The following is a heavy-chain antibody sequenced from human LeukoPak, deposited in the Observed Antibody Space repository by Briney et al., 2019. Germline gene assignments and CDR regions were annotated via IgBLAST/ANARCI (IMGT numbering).Heavy chain of an antibody. Sequence: SESLSLTCTVSGGSISSYYWNWIRQPAGKGLEWIGRIYISGSTNYNPSLKSRLTMPVDTSKNQFSLKLSSVTAADTAVYYCAREAYYYGSGTYYSSSSLTYYMDVWGKGTTVTISS. J-gene: IGHJ6*03. CDR3: AREAYYYGSGTYYSSSSLTYYMDV. D-gene: IGHD3-10*01. V-gene: IGHV4-4*07. CDR1: GGSISSYY. CDR2: IYISGST.